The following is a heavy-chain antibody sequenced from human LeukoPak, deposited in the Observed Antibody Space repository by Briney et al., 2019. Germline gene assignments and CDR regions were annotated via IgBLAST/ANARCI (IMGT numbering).Heavy chain of an antibody. D-gene: IGHD6-13*01. CDR1: GFTFSSDW. J-gene: IGHJ4*02. V-gene: IGHV3-74*01. CDR3: ARGTIATPGLDY. Sequence: GGSLRLSCAAPGFTFSSDWMHWVRQAPGKGLVWVSHIKGDGSGTIYADSVKGRFTISGDNAKNTLYLQMNSLRVEDTAVYYCARGTIATPGLDYWGQGTLVTVSS. CDR2: IKGDGSGT.